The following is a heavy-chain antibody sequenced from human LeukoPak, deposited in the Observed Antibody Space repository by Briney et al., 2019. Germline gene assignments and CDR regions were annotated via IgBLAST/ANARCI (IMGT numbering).Heavy chain of an antibody. V-gene: IGHV4-34*01. CDR3: ARGIQLRYGSGSYYPPRYYYYMDV. Sequence: PSETLSLTCAVYGGSLSGYSRSWIRQPPGKGLEWIGEINHSGSTTYTPSLKSRVTISVDTSKNQFSLKLSSVTAADTAVYYCARGIQLRYGSGSYYPPRYYYYMDVWGKGTTVTVSS. J-gene: IGHJ6*03. D-gene: IGHD3-10*01. CDR2: INHSGST. CDR1: GGSLSGYS.